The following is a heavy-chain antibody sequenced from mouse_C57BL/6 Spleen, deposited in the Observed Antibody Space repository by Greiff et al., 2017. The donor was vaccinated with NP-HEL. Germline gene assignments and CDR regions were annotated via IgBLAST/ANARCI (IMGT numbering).Heavy chain of an antibody. CDR1: GYSFTGYY. Sequence: VQLQQSGPELVKPGASVKISCKASGYSFTGYYMNWVKQSPEKSLEWIGEINPSTGGTTYNQKFKAKATLTVDKSSSTAYMQLKSLTSEDSAVYYCARGDSNSFAYWGQGTLVTVSA. V-gene: IGHV1-42*01. CDR3: ARGDSNSFAY. D-gene: IGHD2-5*01. J-gene: IGHJ3*01. CDR2: INPSTGGT.